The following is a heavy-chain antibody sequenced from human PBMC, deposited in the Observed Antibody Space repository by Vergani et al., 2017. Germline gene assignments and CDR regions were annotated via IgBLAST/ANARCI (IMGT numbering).Heavy chain of an antibody. Sequence: QVQLVQSGAEVKKPGASVKVSCKVSGYTLTELSMHWVRQAPGKGLEWMGRIIPILGIANYAQKFQGRVTITADKSTSTAYMELSSLRSEDTAVYYCASTVRGVHVGWFDPWGQGTLVTVSS. CDR2: IIPILGIA. D-gene: IGHD3-10*01. V-gene: IGHV1-69*04. CDR3: ASTVRGVHVGWFDP. J-gene: IGHJ5*02. CDR1: GYTLTELS.